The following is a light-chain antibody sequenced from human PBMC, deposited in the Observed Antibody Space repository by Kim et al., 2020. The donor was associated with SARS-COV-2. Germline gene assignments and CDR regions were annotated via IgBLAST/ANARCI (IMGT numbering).Light chain of an antibody. CDR1: QSISGW. CDR2: EAS. J-gene: IGKJ2*03. Sequence: SASVGDRVTITGRASQSISGWLAWYQQKPGKAPKVLIYEASSLETGVPSRFSGGGSGTEFTLTISSLQPDDFATYYCQQYNTYFYSFGQGTKLEI. CDR3: QQYNTYFYS. V-gene: IGKV1-5*03.